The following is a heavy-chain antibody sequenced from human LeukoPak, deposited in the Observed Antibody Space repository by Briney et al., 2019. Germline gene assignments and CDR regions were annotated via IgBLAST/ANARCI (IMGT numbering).Heavy chain of an antibody. CDR1: GFSFSHHA. CDR2: IGGSGGGI. CDR3: AKDHNDFWSGYPPN. Sequence: GGSLRLSCVASGFSFSHHAMTWVRQAPGQGLEWVSAIGGSGGGIFYADSVKGRFTISRDNSKNTLYPQMSSLRADDTAVYYCAKDHNDFWSGYPPNWGQGTLVSVSS. D-gene: IGHD3-3*01. J-gene: IGHJ4*02. V-gene: IGHV3-23*01.